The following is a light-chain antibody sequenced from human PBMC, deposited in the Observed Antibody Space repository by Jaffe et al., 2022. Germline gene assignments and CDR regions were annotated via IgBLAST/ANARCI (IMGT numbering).Light chain of an antibody. J-gene: IGLJ1*01. CDR3: QSFDSTLSGSGV. CDR2: TNN. CDR1: SSNIGAGYH. Sequence: QSVLTQPPSVSGAPGQRVTISCTGSSSNIGAGYHVHWYRQVPGTAPKLLISTNNNRPLGVPDRFSGSKSGTSTSLTITGLQAEDEADYYCQSFDSTLSGSGVFGTGTKVTVL. V-gene: IGLV1-40*01.